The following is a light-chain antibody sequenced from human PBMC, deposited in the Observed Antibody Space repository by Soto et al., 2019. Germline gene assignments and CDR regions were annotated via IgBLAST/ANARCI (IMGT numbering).Light chain of an antibody. Sequence: DIQMTQSPSNLSASVGDRVTITCRASQSINSWLAWYQQKPRKAPKLLLYKVSTLESGVPSRFRGSGSGTESALTISSVKPDDCAAYYCEQYSSVWAYGQGTKVDIK. J-gene: IGKJ1*01. V-gene: IGKV1-5*03. CDR1: QSINSW. CDR3: EQYSSVWA. CDR2: KVS.